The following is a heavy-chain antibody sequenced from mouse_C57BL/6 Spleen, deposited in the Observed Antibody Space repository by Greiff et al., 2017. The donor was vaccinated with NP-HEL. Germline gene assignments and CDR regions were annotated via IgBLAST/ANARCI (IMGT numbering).Heavy chain of an antibody. D-gene: IGHD4-1*01. Sequence: VQLQQSGPELVKPGASVKISCKASGYTFTDYYMNWVKQSHGKSLEWIGDINPNNGGTSYNQKFKGKATLTVDKSSSTAYMELRSLTSEDSAVYYCAREGGLTGTFAYWGQGTLVTVSA. CDR2: INPNNGGT. J-gene: IGHJ3*01. V-gene: IGHV1-26*01. CDR3: AREGGLTGTFAY. CDR1: GYTFTDYY.